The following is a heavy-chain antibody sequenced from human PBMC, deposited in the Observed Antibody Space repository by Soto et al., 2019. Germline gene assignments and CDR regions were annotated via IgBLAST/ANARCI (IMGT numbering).Heavy chain of an antibody. J-gene: IGHJ4*02. CDR3: AKDRDILTGPPAYYFDY. V-gene: IGHV3-30*18. D-gene: IGHD3-9*01. CDR2: ISYDGSNK. Sequence: GGSLRLSCAASGFTFSSYGMHWVRQAPGKGLEWVAVISYDGSNKYYADSVKGRFTISRDNSKNTLYLQMNSLRAEDTAVYYCAKDRDILTGPPAYYFDYWGQGTLVTVSS. CDR1: GFTFSSYG.